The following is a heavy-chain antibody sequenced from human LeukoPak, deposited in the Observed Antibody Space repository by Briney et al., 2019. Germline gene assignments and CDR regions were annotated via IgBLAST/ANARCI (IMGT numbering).Heavy chain of an antibody. J-gene: IGHJ6*02. CDR2: IYNSGST. CDR3: ATQYDYYDMDV. Sequence: SETLSLTCTVSGGSISSSTYYWGWIRQPPGKGLEWIGSIYNSGSTYYNPSLNSRVTISVDTSKNQFSLKLSSVTAADTAVYYCATQYDYYDMDVWGQGTTVTVSS. V-gene: IGHV4-39*01. CDR1: GGSISSSTYY.